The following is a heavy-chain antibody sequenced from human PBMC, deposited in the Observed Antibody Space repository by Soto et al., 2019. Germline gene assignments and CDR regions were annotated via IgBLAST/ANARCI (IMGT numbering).Heavy chain of an antibody. Sequence: QVQLQESGPGLVKPSETLSLSCTVFSGSISGYYWSWIRQPPGKGLEWIGSIYSSGTTYYNPSLKSRVPMSVDTSKIQFSLNLSSVTAADTAVYYCARQASYDFWDGRFYYNYYMDVWGKGTPVTVSS. CDR1: SGSISGYY. CDR3: ARQASYDFWDGRFYYNYYMDV. CDR2: IYSSGTT. J-gene: IGHJ6*03. V-gene: IGHV4-59*08. D-gene: IGHD3-3*01.